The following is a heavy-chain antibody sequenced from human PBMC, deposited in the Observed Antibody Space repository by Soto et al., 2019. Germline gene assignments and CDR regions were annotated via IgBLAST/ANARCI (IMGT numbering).Heavy chain of an antibody. CDR1: GGSISSSSYY. J-gene: IGHJ4*02. D-gene: IGHD6-13*01. CDR3: MVDLAALLELDY. Sequence: QLQLQESGPGLVKPSETLSLTCTVSGGSISSSSYYWGWIRQPPGKGLEWIGSIYYSGSTYYNPSLKSRVTISVYTSKNQFSLKLSSVTAADTAVYYCMVDLAALLELDYWGQGTLVTVSS. V-gene: IGHV4-39*01. CDR2: IYYSGST.